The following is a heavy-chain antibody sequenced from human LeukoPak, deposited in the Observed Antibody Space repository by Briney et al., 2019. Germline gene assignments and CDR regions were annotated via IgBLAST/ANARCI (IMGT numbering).Heavy chain of an antibody. V-gene: IGHV4-39*01. CDR3: ARMGRPYDY. J-gene: IGHJ4*02. D-gene: IGHD2-15*01. Sequence: PSETLSLTCTVSGGSISSSSYYWGWIRQPPGKGLEWIGSIYYSGSTYYNPSLKSRVTISVDTSKNQFSPKLSSVTAADTAVYYCARMGRPYDYWGQGTLVTVSS. CDR1: GGSISSSSYY. CDR2: IYYSGST.